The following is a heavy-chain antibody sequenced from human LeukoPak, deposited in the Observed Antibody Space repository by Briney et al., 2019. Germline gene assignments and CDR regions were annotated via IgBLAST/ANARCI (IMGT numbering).Heavy chain of an antibody. Sequence: SETLSLTCTVSGGSISSYYWSWIRQPPGKGLEWIGYIYYSGSTNYNPSHKSRVTISVDTSKNQFSLKLSSVTAADTAVYYCAREECSGGSCFLDYWGQGTLVTVSS. CDR1: GGSISSYY. CDR2: IYYSGST. D-gene: IGHD2-15*01. CDR3: AREECSGGSCFLDY. V-gene: IGHV4-59*01. J-gene: IGHJ4*02.